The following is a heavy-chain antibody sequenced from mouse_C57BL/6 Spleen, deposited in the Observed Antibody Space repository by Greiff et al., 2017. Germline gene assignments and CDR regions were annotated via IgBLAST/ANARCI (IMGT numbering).Heavy chain of an antibody. D-gene: IGHD2-12*01. CDR2: IDPSDSYT. CDR1: GYTFTSYW. Sequence: QVQLQQPGAELVRPGTSVKLSCKASGYTFTSYWMHWVKQRPGQGLEWIGVIDPSDSYTNYNQKFKGKATLTVDTSSSTAYLQRISVTSEDSSVYYSGCYDWFAYWGQGTLVTVSA. V-gene: IGHV1-59*01. CDR3: GCYDWFAY. J-gene: IGHJ3*01.